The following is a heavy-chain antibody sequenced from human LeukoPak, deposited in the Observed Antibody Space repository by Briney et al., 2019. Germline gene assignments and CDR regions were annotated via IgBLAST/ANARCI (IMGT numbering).Heavy chain of an antibody. CDR1: GFTFSSYS. J-gene: IGHJ4*02. V-gene: IGHV3-48*01. CDR3: ARSPRELDY. Sequence: GGSLRLSCAASGFTFSSYSMNWVRQAPGKGLEWVSYISSSSSTIYYADSVKGRFTISRGNAKNSLYLQMNSLRAEDTAVYYCARSPRELDYWGQGTLVTVSS. CDR2: ISSSSSTI. D-gene: IGHD1-7*01.